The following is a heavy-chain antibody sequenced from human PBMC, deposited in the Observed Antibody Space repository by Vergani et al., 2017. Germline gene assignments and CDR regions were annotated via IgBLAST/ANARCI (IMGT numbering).Heavy chain of an antibody. D-gene: IGHD2-2*01. V-gene: IGHV3-23*01. CDR1: GFTFSDYV. CDR3: AKEVVVVPAARDWFDP. Sequence: EVQLLESGGGLVQPGGSLRLSCAASGFTFSDYVMSWVRQAPGKGLEWVSAISTSGDRTYYADSVKGRFTISRDNSKNTLYLQMNSLRAEDTAVYYCAKEVVVVPAARDWFDPWGQGTLVTVSS. CDR2: ISTSGDRT. J-gene: IGHJ5*02.